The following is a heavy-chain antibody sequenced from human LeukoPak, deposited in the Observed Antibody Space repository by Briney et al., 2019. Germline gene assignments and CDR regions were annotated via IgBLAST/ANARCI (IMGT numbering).Heavy chain of an antibody. Sequence: GGSLRLSCAASGFTFSSYAMHWVRQAPGKGLEWVAVISYDGSNKYYADSVKGRITISRDNSKNTLYLQMSSLRPEDTAIYYCARDRCSSTSCYPYPIPDYWGQGTLVTVFS. CDR2: ISYDGSNK. D-gene: IGHD2-2*01. J-gene: IGHJ4*02. CDR1: GFTFSSYA. V-gene: IGHV3-30-3*01. CDR3: ARDRCSSTSCYPYPIPDY.